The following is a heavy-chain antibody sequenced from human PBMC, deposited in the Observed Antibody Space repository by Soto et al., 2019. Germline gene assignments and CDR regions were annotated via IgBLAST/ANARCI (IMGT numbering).Heavy chain of an antibody. CDR1: GYTFTSYG. J-gene: IGHJ6*03. D-gene: IGHD1-7*01. Sequence: VKASCKASGYTFTSYGISWVRQAPGQGLEWMGWISAYNGNTNYAQKLQGRVTMTTDTSTSTAYMELRSLRSDDTAVYYCAGTTSHQWYYMDVWGKGTTVTVSS. V-gene: IGHV1-18*01. CDR3: AGTTSHQWYYMDV. CDR2: ISAYNGNT.